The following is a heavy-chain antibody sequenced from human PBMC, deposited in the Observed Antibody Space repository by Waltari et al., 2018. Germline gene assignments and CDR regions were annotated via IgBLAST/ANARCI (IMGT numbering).Heavy chain of an antibody. D-gene: IGHD3-10*01. CDR3: ARDRGSITMVRGVLDY. CDR1: GFTFSSYG. Sequence: QVQLVESGGGVVQPGRSLRLSCAASGFTFSSYGMPWVRQAPGKGLEWVAVIWYDGSNKYYADSVKGRFTISRDNSKNTLYLQMNSLRAEDTAVYYCARDRGSITMVRGVLDYWGQGTLVTVSS. J-gene: IGHJ4*02. CDR2: IWYDGSNK. V-gene: IGHV3-33*01.